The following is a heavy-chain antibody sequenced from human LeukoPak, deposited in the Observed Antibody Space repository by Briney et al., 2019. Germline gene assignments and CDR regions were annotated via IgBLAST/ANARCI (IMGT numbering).Heavy chain of an antibody. CDR1: GGSISGYY. CDR2: IYYSGST. J-gene: IGHJ4*02. V-gene: IGHV4-59*12. Sequence: SETLSLTCTVSGGSISGYYWTWIRQPPGKGPEWIGYIYYSGSTNYNPSLKSRVTISVDTSRNQFSLKLSSVTAADTAVYYCAREDVLAVYYFDYWGQGTLVTVSS. CDR3: AREDVLAVYYFDY. D-gene: IGHD3-9*01.